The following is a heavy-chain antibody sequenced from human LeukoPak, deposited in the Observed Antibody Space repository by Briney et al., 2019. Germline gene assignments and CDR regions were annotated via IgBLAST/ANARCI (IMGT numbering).Heavy chain of an antibody. CDR2: IKQDGSEK. Sequence: GGSLRLSCAAFGFTFSSYWMSWVRQAPGKGLEWVANIKQDGSEKYYVDSVKGRFTISRDNAKNSLYLQMNSLRAEDTAVYYCANTRGYGYYFNYWGQGTLVTVSS. CDR3: ANTRGYGYYFNY. D-gene: IGHD2-15*01. V-gene: IGHV3-7*01. J-gene: IGHJ4*02. CDR1: GFTFSSYW.